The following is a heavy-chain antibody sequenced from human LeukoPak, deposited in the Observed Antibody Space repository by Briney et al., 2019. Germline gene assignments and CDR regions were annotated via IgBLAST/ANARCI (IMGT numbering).Heavy chain of an antibody. D-gene: IGHD2-2*01. V-gene: IGHV4-34*01. CDR1: GGSFSGYY. J-gene: IGHJ4*02. Sequence: PSETLSLTCAVYGGSFSGYYWSWIRQPPGKGLEWIGEINHSGSTNYNPSLKRRVTISVDTSKNQFSLKLSSVTAADTAVYYCARGEYCSSTHLLESGGSSGCHFDYWGQGTLVTVSS. CDR3: ARGEYCSSTHLLESGGSSGCHFDY. CDR2: INHSGST.